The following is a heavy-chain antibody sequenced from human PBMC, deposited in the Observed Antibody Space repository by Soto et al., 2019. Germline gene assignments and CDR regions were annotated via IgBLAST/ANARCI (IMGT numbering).Heavy chain of an antibody. J-gene: IGHJ6*04. CDR1: GFTFSSYA. Sequence: GGSLRLSCAASGFTFSSYAMHWVRQAPGKGLEWVAVISYDGSNKYYADSVKGRFTISRDTSKNTLHLQMDSLRVEDTAVYYCARDDVLCDGGRCYGIPLDFWGKGTMVTVSS. CDR2: ISYDGSNK. V-gene: IGHV3-30*14. D-gene: IGHD2-15*01. CDR3: ARDDVLCDGGRCYGIPLDF.